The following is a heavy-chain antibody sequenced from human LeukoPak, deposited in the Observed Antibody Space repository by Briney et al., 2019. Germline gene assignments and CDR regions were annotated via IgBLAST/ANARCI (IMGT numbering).Heavy chain of an antibody. V-gene: IGHV3-21*01. CDR1: GFTFSSYS. D-gene: IGHD3-22*01. CDR3: ARDPSYSSQVTDP. J-gene: IGHJ5*02. Sequence: TGGSLRLSCAASGFTFSSYSMNWVRQTPGKGLEWVSSISSSSSYIYYADSVKGRFTISRDNAKNSLYLQMNSLRAEDTAVYYCARDPSYSSQVTDPWGQGTLVTVSS. CDR2: ISSSSSYI.